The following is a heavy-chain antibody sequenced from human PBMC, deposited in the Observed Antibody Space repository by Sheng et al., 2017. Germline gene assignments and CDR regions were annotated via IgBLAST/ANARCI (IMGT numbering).Heavy chain of an antibody. Sequence: QVQLVQSGAEVKKPGSSVKVSCKASGGTFSSYAISWVRQAPGQGLEWMGGIIPIFGTANYAQKFQGRVTITADESTSTAYMELSSLRSEDTAVYYCARDSFAGSSGPRDAFDIWGQGTMVTVSS. CDR1: GGTFSSYA. V-gene: IGHV1-69*13. J-gene: IGHJ3*02. D-gene: IGHD3-22*01. CDR3: ARDSFAGSSGPRDAFDI. CDR2: IIPIFGTA.